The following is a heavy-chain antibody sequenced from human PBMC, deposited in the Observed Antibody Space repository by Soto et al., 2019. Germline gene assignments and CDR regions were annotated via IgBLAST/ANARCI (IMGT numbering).Heavy chain of an antibody. J-gene: IGHJ4*02. CDR2: IYYSGST. D-gene: IGHD3-22*01. Sequence: SETLSRTCTFSVGSISSGGYYCSWIRQHPWKGLEWIGYIYYSGSTYYNPSLKSRVTISVDTSKNQFSLKLSSVTAADTAVYYCARVGLDYHDNRGYYLDHGGQG. V-gene: IGHV4-31*03. CDR1: VGSISSGGYY. CDR3: ARVGLDYHDNRGYYLDH.